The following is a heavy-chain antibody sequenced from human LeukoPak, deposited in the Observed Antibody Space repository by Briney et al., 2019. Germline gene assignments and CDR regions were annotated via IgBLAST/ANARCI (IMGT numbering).Heavy chain of an antibody. J-gene: IGHJ4*02. V-gene: IGHV3-33*06. D-gene: IGHD3-22*01. CDR3: AKERSDYYDSSGYSSPWDFDY. Sequence: GGSLRLSCAASGFTFSSYGMHWVRQAPGKGLEWVAVIWYDGSNKYYADSVKGRFTISRDNSKNTPYLQMNSLRAEDTAVYYYAKERSDYYDSSGYSSPWDFDYWGQGTLVTVSS. CDR1: GFTFSSYG. CDR2: IWYDGSNK.